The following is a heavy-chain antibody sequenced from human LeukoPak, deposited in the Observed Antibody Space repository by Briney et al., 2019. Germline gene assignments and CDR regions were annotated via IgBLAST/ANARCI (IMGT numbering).Heavy chain of an antibody. J-gene: IGHJ5*02. Sequence: GGFLRLSCAASGFTFSSYAMHWVRQAPGKGLEWVAVISYDGSNKYYADSVKGRFTISRDNSKNTLYLQMNSLRAEDTAVYYCARDSYQDYYGRFDPWGQGTLVIVSS. CDR1: GFTFSSYA. CDR2: ISYDGSNK. D-gene: IGHD3-10*01. CDR3: ARDSYQDYYGRFDP. V-gene: IGHV3-30*04.